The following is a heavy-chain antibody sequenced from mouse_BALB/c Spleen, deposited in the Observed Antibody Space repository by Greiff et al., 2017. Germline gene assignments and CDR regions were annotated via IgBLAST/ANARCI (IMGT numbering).Heavy chain of an antibody. J-gene: IGHJ2*01. CDR1: GFAFSSYD. CDR3: ARHYYGSSYFDC. D-gene: IGHD1-1*01. V-gene: IGHV5-12-1*01. Sequence: DVKLVESGGGLVKPGGSLKLSCAASGFAFSSYDMSWVRQTPEKRLEWVAYISSGGGSTYYPDTVKGRFTISRDNAKNTLYLQMSSLRSEDTAMYYCARHYYGSSYFDCWGRGTTLTVSS. CDR2: ISSGGGST.